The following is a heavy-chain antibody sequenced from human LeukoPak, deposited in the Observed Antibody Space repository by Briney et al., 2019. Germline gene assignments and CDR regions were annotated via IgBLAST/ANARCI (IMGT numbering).Heavy chain of an antibody. V-gene: IGHV4-30-2*01. Sequence: SQTLSLTCTVSGGSISSGGYYWSWIRQPPGKGLEWIGYIYHSGSTYYNPSLKSRVTISVDRSKNQFSLKLSSVTAADTAVYYCARVTYYYDSSGYSLDWYFDLWGRGTLVTVSS. CDR1: GGSISSGGYY. D-gene: IGHD3-22*01. CDR3: ARVTYYYDSSGYSLDWYFDL. J-gene: IGHJ2*01. CDR2: IYHSGST.